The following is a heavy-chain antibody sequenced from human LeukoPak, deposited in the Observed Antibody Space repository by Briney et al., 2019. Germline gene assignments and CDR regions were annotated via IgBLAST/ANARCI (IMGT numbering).Heavy chain of an antibody. Sequence: TPSQTLSLTCTVSGGSISSGDYYRSWIRQPPGKGLEWIGYIYYSGSTYYNPSLKSRVTISVDTSKNQFSPKLSSVTAADTAVYYCAREAAVAGFFDYWGQGTLVTVSS. D-gene: IGHD6-19*01. CDR2: IYYSGST. CDR3: AREAAVAGFFDY. J-gene: IGHJ4*02. V-gene: IGHV4-30-4*01. CDR1: GGSISSGDYY.